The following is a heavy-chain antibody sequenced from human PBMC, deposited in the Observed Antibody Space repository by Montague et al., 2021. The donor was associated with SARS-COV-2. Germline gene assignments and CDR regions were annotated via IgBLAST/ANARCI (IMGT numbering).Heavy chain of an antibody. CDR1: GDSVSSNSAA. Sequence: CAISGDSVSSNSAAWNWIRQSPSRGLEWLGRTYYRSKWYNDYAVSVKSRMTTNPDTSKNQFSLQLNSVTPEDTAVYYCARGLWFGELLSLYYYYGMDVWGQGTTVTVSS. CDR2: TYYRSKWYN. D-gene: IGHD3-10*01. V-gene: IGHV6-1*01. J-gene: IGHJ6*02. CDR3: ARGLWFGELLSLYYYYGMDV.